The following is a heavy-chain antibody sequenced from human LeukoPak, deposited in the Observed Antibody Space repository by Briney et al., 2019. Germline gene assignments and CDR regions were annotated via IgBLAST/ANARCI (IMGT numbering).Heavy chain of an antibody. Sequence: GGSLRLSCVASGFSFSSYAMHWVRQAPGKGLEWEAVVSHDGTYEYHADPVKGRLSISRDISKNTLYLQMNSLRAEDTAVYYCAREVTTVTVKRAFDIWGQGTMVTVSS. V-gene: IGHV3-30*04. CDR1: GFSFSSYA. CDR2: VSHDGTYE. CDR3: AREVTTVTVKRAFDI. J-gene: IGHJ3*02. D-gene: IGHD4-17*01.